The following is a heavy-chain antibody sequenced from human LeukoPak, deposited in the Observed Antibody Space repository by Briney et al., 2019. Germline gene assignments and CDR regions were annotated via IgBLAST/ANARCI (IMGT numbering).Heavy chain of an antibody. CDR3: ARDRRGKFGYFDY. CDR1: GYTFTSYG. V-gene: IGHV1-18*01. J-gene: IGHJ4*02. CDR2: ISAYNGNT. D-gene: IGHD3-10*01. Sequence: GASVKVSCKASGYTFTSYGISWVRQAPGQGLEWMGWISAYNGNTNYAQKLQGRVTMTTDTSTSTAYKELRSLRSDDTAVYYCARDRRGKFGYFDYWGQGTLVTVSS.